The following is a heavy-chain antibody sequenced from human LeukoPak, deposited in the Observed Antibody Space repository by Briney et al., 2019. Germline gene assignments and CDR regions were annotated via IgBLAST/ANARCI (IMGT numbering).Heavy chain of an antibody. Sequence: SVKVSCKASGGTFSSYAIGWVRQAPGQGLEWMGRIIPILGIANYAQKFQGRVTITADKSTSTAYMELSSLRSEDTAVYYCARGGYCSGGSCYSTYYFDYWGQGTLVTVSS. CDR1: GGTFSSYA. V-gene: IGHV1-69*04. J-gene: IGHJ4*02. CDR3: ARGGYCSGGSCYSTYYFDY. D-gene: IGHD2-15*01. CDR2: IIPILGIA.